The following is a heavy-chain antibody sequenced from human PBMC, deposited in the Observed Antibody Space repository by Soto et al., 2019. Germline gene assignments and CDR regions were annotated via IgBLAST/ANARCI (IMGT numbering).Heavy chain of an antibody. CDR3: ARVAAGAAAQGGYYYGMDV. CDR2: IYYTGST. Sequence: PSETLSLTCTVSGGSVSSESHYWSWIRQTPGKGLEWIGYIYYTGSTNYNPSLKGRVTMSVDTSKNQFSLKLSSVTAADTAVYYCARVAAGAAAQGGYYYGMDVWGQGTTVTVSS. J-gene: IGHJ6*02. D-gene: IGHD6-13*01. V-gene: IGHV4-61*01. CDR1: GGSVSSESHY.